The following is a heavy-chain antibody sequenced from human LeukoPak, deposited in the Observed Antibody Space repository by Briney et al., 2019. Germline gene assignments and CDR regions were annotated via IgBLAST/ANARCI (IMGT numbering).Heavy chain of an antibody. D-gene: IGHD2-2*01. J-gene: IGHJ2*01. CDR3: ARNPQLLPDWNFDL. V-gene: IGHV3-33*01. CDR1: GFSFSSYG. Sequence: GGSLRLSCVASGFSFSSYGIHWVRQAPGKGLEGVSVIWYDGSNEHYAESVKGRFTISRDNSNNTVFLQMKSLRVEDTAVYYCARNPQLLPDWNFDLWGRGTPVTVYS. CDR2: IWYDGSNE.